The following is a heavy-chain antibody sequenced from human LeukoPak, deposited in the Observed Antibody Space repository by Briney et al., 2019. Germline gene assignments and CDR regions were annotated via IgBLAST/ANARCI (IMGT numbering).Heavy chain of an antibody. V-gene: IGHV1-8*01. D-gene: IGHD5-18*01. CDR2: MNPNSGNT. J-gene: IGHJ3*02. CDR1: GYTFTSYD. Sequence: ASVKVSYKASGYTFTSYDINWVRQASGQGLEWMGWMNPNSGNTGYAQKFQGRVTMTRNTSISTAYMELSSLRSEDTAVYYCARVLGLVDTAMGDAFDIWGQGTMVTVSS. CDR3: ARVLGLVDTAMGDAFDI.